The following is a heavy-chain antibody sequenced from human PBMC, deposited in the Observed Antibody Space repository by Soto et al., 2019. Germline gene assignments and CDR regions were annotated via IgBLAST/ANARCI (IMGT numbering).Heavy chain of an antibody. J-gene: IGHJ6*02. CDR3: AKEFVATIKGHYGMDV. CDR2: ISGSGGST. CDR1: GFTFSSYA. Sequence: GGSLRLSCAASGFTFSSYAMSWVRQAPGKGLEWVSAISGSGGSTYYADSVKGRFTISRDNSKNTLYLQMNSLRAEDTAVYYCAKEFVATIKGHYGMDVWGQGTTVTVSS. V-gene: IGHV3-23*01. D-gene: IGHD5-12*01.